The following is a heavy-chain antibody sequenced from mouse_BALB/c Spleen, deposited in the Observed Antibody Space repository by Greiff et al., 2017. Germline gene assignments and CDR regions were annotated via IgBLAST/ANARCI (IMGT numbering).Heavy chain of an antibody. CDR2: INPYNDGT. D-gene: IGHD2-2*01. V-gene: IGHV1-14*01. Sequence: EVKLQQSGPELVKPGASVKMSCKASGYTFTSYVMHWVKQKPGQGLEWIGYINPYNDGTKYNEKFKGKATLTSDKSSSTAYMELSSLTSEDSAVYYCARIYYGYDGYAMDYWGQGTSVTVSS. CDR3: ARIYYGYDGYAMDY. CDR1: GYTFTSYV. J-gene: IGHJ4*01.